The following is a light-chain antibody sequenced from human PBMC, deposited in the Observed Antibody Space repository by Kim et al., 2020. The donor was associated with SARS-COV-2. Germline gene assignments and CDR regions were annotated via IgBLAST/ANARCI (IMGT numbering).Light chain of an antibody. CDR1: QSVTSDG. J-gene: IGKJ2*01. CDR2: GAY. CDR3: QQYGNAPVT. V-gene: IGKV3-20*01. Sequence: SPGEGPTLASRASQSVTSDGLAWLQQKPVQPPRLPIYGAYNRATGIPDRFSGSGSGTDFTLTISRLEPEDFALYYCQQYGNAPVTFGQGTKLDI.